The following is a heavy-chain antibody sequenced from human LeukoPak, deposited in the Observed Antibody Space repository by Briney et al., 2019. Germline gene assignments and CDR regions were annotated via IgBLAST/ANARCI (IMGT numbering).Heavy chain of an antibody. Sequence: ASVKVSCKVSGYTLTELSMHWVRQAPGQGLEWMGIINPSGGSTSYAQKFQGRVTMTRDTSTSTVYMELSSLRSEDTAVYYCARGEWTYYDILTGYFVYWGQGTLVTVSS. D-gene: IGHD3-9*01. CDR1: GYTLTELS. CDR3: ARGEWTYYDILTGYFVY. J-gene: IGHJ4*02. V-gene: IGHV1-46*01. CDR2: INPSGGST.